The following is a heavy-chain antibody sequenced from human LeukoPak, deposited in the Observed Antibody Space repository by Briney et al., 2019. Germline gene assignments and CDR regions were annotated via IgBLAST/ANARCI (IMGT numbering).Heavy chain of an antibody. Sequence: GGSLRLSCAASRFTFSDYYMSWIRQPPGKGLEWVSYISSSGSTIYYADTVKGRFTISRDNAKNSLYLQMNSLRAEDTAVYYCARDTGGRSGGSCYSNLYDYWGQGTLVTVSS. J-gene: IGHJ4*02. CDR2: ISSSGSTI. CDR3: ARDTGGRSGGSCYSNLYDY. CDR1: RFTFSDYY. D-gene: IGHD2-15*01. V-gene: IGHV3-11*01.